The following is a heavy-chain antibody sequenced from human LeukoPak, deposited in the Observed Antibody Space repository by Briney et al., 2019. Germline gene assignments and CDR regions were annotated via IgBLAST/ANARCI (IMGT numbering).Heavy chain of an antibody. D-gene: IGHD6-25*01. CDR2: INAGNGNT. CDR3: ARAKVAATDFDY. CDR1: GYTFTSYA. J-gene: IGHJ4*02. Sequence: ASVNVSCKASGYTFTSYAMHWVRQAPGQRLEWMGWINAGNGNTKYSQKFQGRVTITRDTSASTAYMELSSLRSEDTAVYYCARAKVAATDFDYWGQGTLVTVSS. V-gene: IGHV1-3*01.